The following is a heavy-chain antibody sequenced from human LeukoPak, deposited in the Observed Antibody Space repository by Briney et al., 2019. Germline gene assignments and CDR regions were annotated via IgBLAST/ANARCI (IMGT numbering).Heavy chain of an antibody. CDR1: GGSFSGYY. D-gene: IGHD4-17*01. Sequence: SETLSLTCAVYGGSFSGYYWSWIRQPPGKGLEWIGYIYYSGSTNYNPSLKSRVTISVDTSKNQFSLKLSSVTAADTAVYYCARQNRYGPTDWFDPWGQGTLVTVSS. CDR3: ARQNRYGPTDWFDP. CDR2: IYYSGST. J-gene: IGHJ5*02. V-gene: IGHV4-59*08.